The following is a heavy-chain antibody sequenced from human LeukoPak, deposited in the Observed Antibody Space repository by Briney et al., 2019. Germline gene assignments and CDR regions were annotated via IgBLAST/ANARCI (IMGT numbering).Heavy chain of an antibody. Sequence: SETLSLTCAVSGASISSSHWWSWVRQAPGKGLGWIGDIYHSGSPNYNPSLKSRVTISVDKSKNQFSLKLSSVTAADTAVYYCARTYDSSGYYYAFDYWGQGTLVTVSS. CDR1: GASISSSHW. V-gene: IGHV4-4*02. CDR2: IYHSGSP. CDR3: ARTYDSSGYYYAFDY. D-gene: IGHD3-22*01. J-gene: IGHJ4*02.